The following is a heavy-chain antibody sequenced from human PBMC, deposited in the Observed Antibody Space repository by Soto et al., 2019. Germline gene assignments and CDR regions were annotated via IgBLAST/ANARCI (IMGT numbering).Heavy chain of an antibody. CDR2: ISAYNGDT. Sequence: ASVKVSCKASGYTFTSYGISWVRQAPGQGLECMGWISAYNGDTNYAQKLQGRVTMTTDTSTSTAYMELRSLRSDDTAVYYCARVEDYVWGSYRTNLDYWGQGTLVTVSS. D-gene: IGHD3-16*02. V-gene: IGHV1-18*01. J-gene: IGHJ4*02. CDR1: GYTFTSYG. CDR3: ARVEDYVWGSYRTNLDY.